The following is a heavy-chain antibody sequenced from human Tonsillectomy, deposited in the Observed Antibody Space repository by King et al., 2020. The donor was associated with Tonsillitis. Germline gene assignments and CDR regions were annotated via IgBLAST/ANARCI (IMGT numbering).Heavy chain of an antibody. CDR3: AGEGGTTGTGFDY. J-gene: IGHJ4*02. D-gene: IGHD1-1*01. CDR2: ISYDGRNQ. V-gene: IGHV3-30*04. CDR1: GFTFSSHT. Sequence: VQLVESGGGVVQPGRSLRLSCAASGFTFSSHTMHWVRQAPGKGLEWVATISYDGRNQYYADSVKGRFTISRDISKNTLFLQMASLRSEDTVVYYSAGEGGTTGTGFDYWGQGTLVTVSS.